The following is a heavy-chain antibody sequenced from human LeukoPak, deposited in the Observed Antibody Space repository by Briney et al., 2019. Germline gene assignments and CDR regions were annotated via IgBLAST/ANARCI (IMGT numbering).Heavy chain of an antibody. CDR1: RFTFSSHA. CDR3: AKLPIAAAGNFDY. J-gene: IGHJ4*02. V-gene: IGHV3-23*01. D-gene: IGHD6-13*01. CDR2: VSYNDVNT. Sequence: GGSLRLSCSASRFTFSSHAMSWVRQAPGEGLEWVSTVSYNDVNTYYADTVKGRFFISRDNSRNTLYLQMNSLRAEDTAVYYCAKLPIAAAGNFDYWGQGTLVTVSS.